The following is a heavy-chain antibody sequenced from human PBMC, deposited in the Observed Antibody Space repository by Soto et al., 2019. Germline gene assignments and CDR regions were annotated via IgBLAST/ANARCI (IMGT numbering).Heavy chain of an antibody. CDR3: ARPTSIYYYGMDV. V-gene: IGHV1-18*01. J-gene: IGHJ6*02. Sequence: ASVKVSCKASGYTFSSYGISWVRQAPGQGLEWTGWMSAYNGNTNYAQKLQDRVTMTTDTSTSTAYMELRSLRSDDTAVYYCARPTSIYYYGMDVWGQGTTVTVSS. D-gene: IGHD3-16*01. CDR1: GYTFSSYG. CDR2: MSAYNGNT.